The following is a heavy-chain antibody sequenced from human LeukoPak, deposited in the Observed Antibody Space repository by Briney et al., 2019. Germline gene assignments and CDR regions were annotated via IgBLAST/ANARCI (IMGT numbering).Heavy chain of an antibody. CDR2: IYTSGST. CDR3: ARDLDSHFDY. CDR1: GGSISSYY. D-gene: IGHD3/OR15-3a*01. Sequence: SETLSLTCTVSGGSISSYYWSWIRQPAGKGLEWIGRIYTSGSTYYNPSLKSRVTISVDRSKNQFSLKLSSVTAADTAVYYRARDLDSHFDYWGQGTLVTVSS. J-gene: IGHJ4*02. V-gene: IGHV4-4*07.